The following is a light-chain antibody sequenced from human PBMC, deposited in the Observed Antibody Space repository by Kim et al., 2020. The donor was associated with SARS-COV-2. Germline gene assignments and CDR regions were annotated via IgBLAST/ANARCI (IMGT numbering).Light chain of an antibody. CDR1: QSVDTY. Sequence: PGERATLSCRASQSVDTYLAWYQQKPGQAPRLLIYDASNRATGIPARFSGSGSGTDFTLTIRSLEPEDSAVYYCQQRSNWPPVSFGGGTKVDIK. J-gene: IGKJ4*01. CDR2: DAS. CDR3: QQRSNWPPVS. V-gene: IGKV3-11*01.